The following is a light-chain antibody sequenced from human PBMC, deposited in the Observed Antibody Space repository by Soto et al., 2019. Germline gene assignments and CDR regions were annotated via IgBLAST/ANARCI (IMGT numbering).Light chain of an antibody. CDR1: QSVSSSY. CDR2: GAS. J-gene: IGKJ2*01. CDR3: QQYGSSPLYT. Sequence: EIALTQSPGTLSLSPGERATLSCRASQSVSSSYLAWYQQKPGQAPRLLIYGASSRATGIPDRFSGSGSGTAFTITISRLEPEDFAVYYCQQYGSSPLYTFGQGTKLEIK. V-gene: IGKV3-20*01.